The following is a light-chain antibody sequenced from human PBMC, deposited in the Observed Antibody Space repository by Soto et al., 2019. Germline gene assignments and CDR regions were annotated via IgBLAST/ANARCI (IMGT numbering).Light chain of an antibody. Sequence: AIRMTQSPSSFSASTGDRVTITCRASQGISSYLAWYQQKPGKAPKLLIYAASTLQSGVPSRFSGSGSGTDFTLTISCLQSEDFATYSFQQYYSYPLTFGPGTKVDIK. CDR2: AAS. J-gene: IGKJ3*01. V-gene: IGKV1-8*01. CDR3: QQYYSYPLT. CDR1: QGISSY.